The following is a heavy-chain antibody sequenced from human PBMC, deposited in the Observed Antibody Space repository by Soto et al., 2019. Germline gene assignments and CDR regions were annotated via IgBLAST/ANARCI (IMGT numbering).Heavy chain of an antibody. CDR3: ARDLVGGNSVAALDI. CDR2: IYYSGST. J-gene: IGHJ3*02. D-gene: IGHD2-21*02. CDR1: GGSISSGRYY. Sequence: QVQLQESGPGLVKPSQTLSLTCTVSGGSISSGRYYWSWIRQHPGKGLEWIGYIYYSGSTYYNPSLKSRVTISVDTSKNQFFLKLSSVTAPDTAVYYCARDLVGGNSVAALDISGQGTMVTVSS. V-gene: IGHV4-31*03.